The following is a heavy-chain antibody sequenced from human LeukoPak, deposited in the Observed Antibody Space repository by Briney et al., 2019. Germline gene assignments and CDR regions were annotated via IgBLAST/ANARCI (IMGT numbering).Heavy chain of an antibody. CDR2: ISSTGGYI. V-gene: IGHV3-21*06. CDR3: ARSDGGSENY. J-gene: IGHJ4*02. D-gene: IGHD1-26*01. CDR1: GFTFSSYG. Sequence: PGGSLRLSCATSGFTFSSYGMNWVRQAPGKGLEWVSSISSTGGYIFYADSVKGRFTISRDDAKNSVYLQMNSLRDEDTAVYYCARSDGGSENYWGQGILVTVSS.